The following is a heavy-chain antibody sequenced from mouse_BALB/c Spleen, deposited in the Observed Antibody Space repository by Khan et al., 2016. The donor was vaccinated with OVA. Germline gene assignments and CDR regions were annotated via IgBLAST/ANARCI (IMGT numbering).Heavy chain of an antibody. D-gene: IGHD1-1*01. Sequence: EVQLQQSGPELVKPGASVKISCKASGYSFTGYFMNWVMQSHGKSLEWIGRINPHIGETFYNQKFKGKATLPVDESSSTAHMELRSLSTEDSAVYYCARKDGSDVDYWGQGTTLTVSS. V-gene: IGHV1-20*02. CDR1: GYSFTGYF. J-gene: IGHJ2*01. CDR2: INPHIGET. CDR3: ARKDGSDVDY.